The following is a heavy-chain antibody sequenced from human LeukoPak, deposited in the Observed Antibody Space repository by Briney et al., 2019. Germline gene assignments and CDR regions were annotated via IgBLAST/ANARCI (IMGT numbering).Heavy chain of an antibody. CDR2: IWFDGSNK. CDR3: AKEQRWLQAELDY. Sequence: WGSLRLSCAASGFTFSSYGMHWVRQAPGKGLEWVSVIWFDGSNKYYADSVKGRLTISRDNSKNRLYLQMNSLRAEDTAVYYCAKEQRWLQAELDYWGQGTLVTVSS. J-gene: IGHJ4*02. V-gene: IGHV3-33*06. D-gene: IGHD5-24*01. CDR1: GFTFSSYG.